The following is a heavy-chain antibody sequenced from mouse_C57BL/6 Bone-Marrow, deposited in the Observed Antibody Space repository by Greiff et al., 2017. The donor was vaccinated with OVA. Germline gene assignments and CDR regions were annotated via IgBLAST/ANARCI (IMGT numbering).Heavy chain of an antibody. Sequence: DVKLQESGPGLVKPSQSLSLTCSVTGYSITSGYYWNWIRQFPGNKLEWMGYISYDGSNNYNPSLKNRISITRDTSKNQFFLKLNSVTTEDTATYYCARDLGVTPWYFDVWGTGTTVTVSS. CDR2: ISYDGSN. V-gene: IGHV3-6*01. J-gene: IGHJ1*03. D-gene: IGHD2-3*01. CDR3: ARDLGVTPWYFDV. CDR1: GYSITSGYY.